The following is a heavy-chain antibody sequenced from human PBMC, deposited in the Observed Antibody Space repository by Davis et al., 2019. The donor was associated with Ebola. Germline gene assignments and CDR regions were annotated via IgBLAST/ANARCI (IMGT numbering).Heavy chain of an antibody. Sequence: PGGSLRLSCAASGFTVSNAWMSWVRQAPGKGMEWVCRIKSKTDGGTTDYAAPVKGRFTISRDDSKNTLYLQMNSLNTEDTAVYYCVEDWNYDNIFDYWGQGTLVTVSS. CDR2: IKSKTDGGTT. D-gene: IGHD1-7*01. V-gene: IGHV3-15*01. J-gene: IGHJ4*02. CDR1: GFTVSNAW. CDR3: VEDWNYDNIFDY.